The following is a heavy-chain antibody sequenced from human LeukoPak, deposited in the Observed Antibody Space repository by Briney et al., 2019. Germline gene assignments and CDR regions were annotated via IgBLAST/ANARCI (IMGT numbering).Heavy chain of an antibody. CDR2: INKGGTDK. J-gene: IGHJ4*02. CDR3: GFADGWIFDF. V-gene: IGHV3-7*05. CDR1: GFSFSTFW. D-gene: IGHD5-24*01. Sequence: PGGSLRLSCAASGFSFSTFWMTWVRLAPGRGLEWVANINKGGTDKYYVDSVKGRFTISRDNAKKSLYLQMDSLRAEDAAVYYCGFADGWIFDFRGQGTLVTVSS.